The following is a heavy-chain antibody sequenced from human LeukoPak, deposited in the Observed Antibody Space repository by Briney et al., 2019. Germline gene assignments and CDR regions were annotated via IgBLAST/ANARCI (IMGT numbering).Heavy chain of an antibody. CDR1: GFTFSSYG. J-gene: IGHJ6*02. CDR3: AREEISVTTVTTFHYYGMDV. D-gene: IGHD4-17*01. V-gene: IGHV3-33*01. Sequence: TGGSLRLSCAASGFTFSSYGMHWVRQAPGKGLEWVAVIWYDGSNKYYADSVKGRFTISRDNSKDTLYLRMNSLRAEDTAVYYCAREEISVTTVTTFHYYGMDVWGQGATVTVSS. CDR2: IWYDGSNK.